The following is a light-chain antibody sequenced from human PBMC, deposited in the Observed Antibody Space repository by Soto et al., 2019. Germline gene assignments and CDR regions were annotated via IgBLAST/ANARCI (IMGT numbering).Light chain of an antibody. J-gene: IGKJ1*01. CDR1: QTISSW. CDR2: KAS. Sequence: DIQMTQSPSTLSGSVGDRVTITCRASQTISSWLAWYQQKPGKAPKLLIYKASTLKSGVPSRFSGSVSGTEFTLTISSLQPDDFATYYCQHYNSYSEAFGHGTKVELK. CDR3: QHYNSYSEA. V-gene: IGKV1-5*03.